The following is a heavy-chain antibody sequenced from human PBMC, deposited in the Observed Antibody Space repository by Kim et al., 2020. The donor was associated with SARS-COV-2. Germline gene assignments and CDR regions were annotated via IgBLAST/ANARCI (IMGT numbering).Heavy chain of an antibody. V-gene: IGHV4-59*09. CDR3: ARGAEHYFDY. CDR2: ST. J-gene: IGHJ4*02. Sequence: STKHHPTLKSRVTIQVDTSKNQFSLELGSVTAEDTAVYYLARGAEHYFDYWGQGTLVTVSS.